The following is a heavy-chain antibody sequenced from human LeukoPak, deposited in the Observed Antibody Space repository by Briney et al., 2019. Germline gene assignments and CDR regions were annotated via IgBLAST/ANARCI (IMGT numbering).Heavy chain of an antibody. CDR1: GDTFTGYY. J-gene: IGHJ4*02. CDR2: INPNSGGT. Sequence: ASVKVSCKASGDTFTGYYMHWVRQAPGQGLEWMGWINPNSGGTNYAQKFQGRVTMTRDTSISTAYMELSRLRSDDTAVYYCARDRSNTAMDYYFDYWGQGTLVTVSS. D-gene: IGHD5-18*01. V-gene: IGHV1-2*02. CDR3: ARDRSNTAMDYYFDY.